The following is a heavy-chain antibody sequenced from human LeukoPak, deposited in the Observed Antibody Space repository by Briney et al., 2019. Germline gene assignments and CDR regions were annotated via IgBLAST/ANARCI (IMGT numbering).Heavy chain of an antibody. J-gene: IGHJ5*02. Sequence: GGSLRLSCAASGFTFSSYSMNWVRQAPGKGLEWVSVIYSGGSTYYADSVKGRFTISRHNSKNTLYLQMNSLRAEDTAVYYCARDLAAARGNWFDPWGQGTLVTVSS. CDR3: ARDLAAARGNWFDP. CDR2: IYSGGST. CDR1: GFTFSSYS. V-gene: IGHV3-53*04. D-gene: IGHD6-6*01.